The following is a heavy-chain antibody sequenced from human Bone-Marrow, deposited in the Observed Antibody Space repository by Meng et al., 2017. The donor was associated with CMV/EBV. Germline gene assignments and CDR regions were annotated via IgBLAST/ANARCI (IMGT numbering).Heavy chain of an antibody. Sequence: GESLKISCAASGFSVSDNYMSWVRQTPGKGLEWVSIIYTDDATFYADSVKGRFTISRDNSRNTVYLQMHGLRAEDTAVYFCARDLDIVVVPAAISYYYYYGMDVWGQGTTVTVAS. D-gene: IGHD2-2*02. V-gene: IGHV3-53*01. J-gene: IGHJ6*02. CDR2: IYTDDAT. CDR1: GFSVSDNY. CDR3: ARDLDIVVVPAAISYYYYYGMDV.